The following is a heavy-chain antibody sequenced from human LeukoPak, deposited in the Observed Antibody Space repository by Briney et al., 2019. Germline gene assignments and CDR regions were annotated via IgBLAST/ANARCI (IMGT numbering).Heavy chain of an antibody. D-gene: IGHD2-2*01. Sequence: SQTLSLTCAISGDSVSSNTAAWYWIRQSPSRGLEWLGRTYYRSRWTYQYAESVRSRITINVDTSKNHFSLQLNSVTPDDTAVYYCARDTPGDQGFDSWGQGTLVTVSS. J-gene: IGHJ5*01. CDR1: GDSVSSNTAA. V-gene: IGHV6-1*01. CDR3: ARDTPGDQGFDS. CDR2: TYYRSRWTY.